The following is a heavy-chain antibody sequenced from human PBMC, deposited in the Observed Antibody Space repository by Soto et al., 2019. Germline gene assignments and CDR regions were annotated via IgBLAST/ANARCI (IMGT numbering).Heavy chain of an antibody. J-gene: IGHJ6*02. CDR3: ARDRANYDYVWGPGPDYGMDV. CDR2: IWYDGSNK. Sequence: QVQLVESGGGVVQPGRSLRLSCAASGFTFSSYGMHWVRQAPGKGLEWVAVIWYDGSNKYYADSVKGRFTISRDNSKNTLYLQMNSLRAEDTAVYYCARDRANYDYVWGPGPDYGMDVWGQGTTVTVSS. D-gene: IGHD3-16*01. V-gene: IGHV3-33*01. CDR1: GFTFSSYG.